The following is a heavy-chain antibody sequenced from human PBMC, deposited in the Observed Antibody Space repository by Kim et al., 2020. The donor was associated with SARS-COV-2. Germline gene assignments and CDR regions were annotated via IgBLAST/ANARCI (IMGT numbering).Heavy chain of an antibody. Sequence: GGSLRLSCAASGFTFSSYGMHWVRQAPGKGLEWVAVISYDGGNKYYADSVKGRFTISRDNSKNTLYLQMNSLRVEDTAVYYCAKLRRVRDYDDSSGYAPLDYWGQGTLVSVSS. CDR1: GFTFSSYG. CDR2: ISYDGGNK. V-gene: IGHV3-30*18. D-gene: IGHD3-22*01. CDR3: AKLRRVRDYDDSSGYAPLDY. J-gene: IGHJ4*02.